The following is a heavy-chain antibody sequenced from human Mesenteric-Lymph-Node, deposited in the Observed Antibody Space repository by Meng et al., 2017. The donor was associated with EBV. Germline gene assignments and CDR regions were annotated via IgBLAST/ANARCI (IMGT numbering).Heavy chain of an antibody. Sequence: PPTTLSLAGGVAGGTFGGYCWSWIPQHPGKGLGWICESNRVSSTNYTPSLKSRLTMSVDTSKNLFSLKLTSVTAADTDVYYCVRCGAVTLVQGGPDHWGQGTLVTVSS. J-gene: IGHJ4*02. V-gene: IGHV4-34*01. CDR2: SNRVSST. CDR3: VRCGAVTLVQGGPDH. CDR1: GGTFGGYC. D-gene: IGHD3-10*01.